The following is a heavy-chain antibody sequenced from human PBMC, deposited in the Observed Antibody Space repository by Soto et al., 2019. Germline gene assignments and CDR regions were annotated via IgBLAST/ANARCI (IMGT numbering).Heavy chain of an antibody. CDR3: AREGQLVGTYYFDY. D-gene: IGHD6-6*01. CDR1: GFTFSSYA. V-gene: IGHV3-30-3*01. CDR2: ISYDGSNK. Sequence: PGGSLRLSCAASGFTFSSYAMHWVRQAPGKGLEWVAVISYDGSNKYYADSVKGRFTISRDNSKNTLYLQMNSLRAEDTAVYYCAREGQLVGTYYFDYWGKGTLVTVSS. J-gene: IGHJ4*02.